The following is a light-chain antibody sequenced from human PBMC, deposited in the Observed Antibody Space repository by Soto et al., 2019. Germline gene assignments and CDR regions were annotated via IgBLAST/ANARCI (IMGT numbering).Light chain of an antibody. V-gene: IGKV3-11*01. J-gene: IGKJ5*01. CDR3: QQRSNWPIT. CDR2: DAS. CDR1: QSVSSY. Sequence: EIVLTQSPATLSLSPVERAALAGMASQSVSSYLAWYQQKPGQAPRLLIYDASNRATGISARFSGSGSGTDFTLTISSLEPQDFAVYYCQQRSNWPITFGQGTRLEIK.